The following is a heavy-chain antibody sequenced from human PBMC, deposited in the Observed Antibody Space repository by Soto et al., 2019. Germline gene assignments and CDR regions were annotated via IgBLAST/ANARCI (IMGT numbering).Heavy chain of an antibody. D-gene: IGHD6-19*01. CDR3: ARDQSPYSSGWPFDY. CDR2: INAGNENT. V-gene: IGHV1-3*01. Sequence: GDAVKVSCKSSAYTLISYAMHWVLQVPGQRLEWMGWINAGNENTKYSQKFQGRVTITRDTSASTAYMELSSLRSEDTALYYCARDQSPYSSGWPFDYWGQGTLVTDS. J-gene: IGHJ4*02. CDR1: AYTLISYA.